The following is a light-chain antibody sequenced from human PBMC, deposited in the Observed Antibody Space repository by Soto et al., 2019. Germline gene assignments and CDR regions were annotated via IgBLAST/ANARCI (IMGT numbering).Light chain of an antibody. V-gene: IGLV1-40*01. CDR3: QSYDSSLSGNVV. CDR2: GNS. Sequence: QPVLTQPPSVSGAPGQRVTISCTGSSSNIGAGYDVHWYQQLPGTAPKLLIYGNSNRPSGVPDRFSGSKSGTSASLAITGLHAEDEADYYCQSYDSSLSGNVVFGGGTKLTVL. J-gene: IGLJ2*01. CDR1: SSNIGAGYD.